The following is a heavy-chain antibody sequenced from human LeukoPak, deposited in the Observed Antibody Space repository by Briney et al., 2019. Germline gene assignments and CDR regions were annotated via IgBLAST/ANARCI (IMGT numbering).Heavy chain of an antibody. CDR1: GYTLTELS. CDR2: FDPEDGET. CDR3: ARDPTSSSLYYFDY. D-gene: IGHD6-6*01. J-gene: IGHJ4*02. V-gene: IGHV1-24*01. Sequence: ASVKVSCKVSGYTLTELSMHWARQAPGKGLEWMGGFDPEDGETIYAQKFQGRVTMTEDTSTDTAYMELSSLRSEDTAVYYCARDPTSSSLYYFDYWGQGTLVTVSS.